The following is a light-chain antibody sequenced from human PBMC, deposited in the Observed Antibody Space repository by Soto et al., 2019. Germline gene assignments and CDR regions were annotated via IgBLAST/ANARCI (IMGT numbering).Light chain of an antibody. CDR3: QQREHWPPIT. J-gene: IGKJ5*01. V-gene: IGKV3-11*01. CDR1: QSVNRY. Sequence: EVVLTQSPATLSLSAGDRATLSCRGSQSVNRYLAWYQQKPGQAPRLIIYDTSNRATGIPARFSGSGSGTDFTLTISSLEPEDFAVYYCQQREHWPPITCGQGTRLEIK. CDR2: DTS.